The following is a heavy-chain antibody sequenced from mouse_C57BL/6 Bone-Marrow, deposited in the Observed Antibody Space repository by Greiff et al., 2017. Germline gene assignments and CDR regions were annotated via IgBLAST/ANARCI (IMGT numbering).Heavy chain of an antibody. CDR3: ARDYYGSSDWYFDV. CDR2: IYPGCGST. Sequence: QVQLQQPGAELVKPGASVKMSCKASGYTFTSYWITWVKQRPGQGLEWIGDIYPGCGSTNYNEKFKSKATLTVDTSSSTAYMQLSSLTSEDSAVYYCARDYYGSSDWYFDVWGTGTTVTVSS. D-gene: IGHD1-1*01. V-gene: IGHV1-55*01. J-gene: IGHJ1*03. CDR1: GYTFTSYW.